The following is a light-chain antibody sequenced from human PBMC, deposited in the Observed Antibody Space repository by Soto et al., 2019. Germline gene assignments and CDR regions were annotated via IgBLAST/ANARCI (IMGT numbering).Light chain of an antibody. CDR1: QSISSSY. Sequence: ENVLTQSPGTLSLSPGERATLSCRASQSISSSYLAWYQQKPGHPPRLLIYGASNRATGIPDRFRGSGSGPEFPLSSSRLEPEDFAVDDCQQYSGSPPLTFGGGTKVEI. V-gene: IGKV3-20*01. CDR3: QQYSGSPPLT. J-gene: IGKJ4*01. CDR2: GAS.